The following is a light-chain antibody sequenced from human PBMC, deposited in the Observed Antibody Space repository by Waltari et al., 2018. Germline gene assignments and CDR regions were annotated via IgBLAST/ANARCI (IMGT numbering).Light chain of an antibody. CDR3: QLYNSAPWT. CDR2: KAS. Sequence: DIQMTQSPSSLSASVGDRVTITCRASQGISSWLAWYQQKPGKVPNLLIYKASSLQSGVPSRFSGSGSGTDFTLIISGLQPEDFATYYCQLYNSAPWTFGQGTKVEIK. CDR1: QGISSW. J-gene: IGKJ1*01. V-gene: IGKV1-12*01.